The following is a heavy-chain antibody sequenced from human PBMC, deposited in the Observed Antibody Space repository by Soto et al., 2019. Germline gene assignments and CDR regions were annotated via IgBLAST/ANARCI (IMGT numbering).Heavy chain of an antibody. CDR3: AKGRYDFWSPYYFDS. Sequence: GGSLRLSCVGTGLNFDDFAMHLVLQAPGKGLEWVSGITWNSRVLAYAYSVKGRFTISRDNARNSLYLQMDSLRDEDTALYYCAKGRYDFWSPYYFDSWGQGTLVTVSS. V-gene: IGHV3-9*01. CDR2: ITWNSRVL. D-gene: IGHD3-3*01. CDR1: GLNFDDFA. J-gene: IGHJ4*02.